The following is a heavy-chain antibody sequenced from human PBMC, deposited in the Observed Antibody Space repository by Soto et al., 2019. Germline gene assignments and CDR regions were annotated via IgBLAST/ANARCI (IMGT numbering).Heavy chain of an antibody. D-gene: IGHD3-10*01. CDR3: AHRKSSYYGSENTYYYGMDV. CDR1: GFSLSTSGMG. V-gene: IGHV2-5*01. Sequence: QITLKESGATLVKPTQTLTLTCTFSGFSLSTSGMGVAWIRQPPEKALEWLAVIYWTDDKRYSPSLKSRLTITKDTSKNQVVLTMTDMDPVHTATYYCAHRKSSYYGSENTYYYGMDVWGQGTTVTVSS. CDR2: IYWTDDK. J-gene: IGHJ6*02.